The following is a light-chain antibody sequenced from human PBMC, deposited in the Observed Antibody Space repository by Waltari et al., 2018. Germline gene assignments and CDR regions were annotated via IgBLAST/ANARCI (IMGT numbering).Light chain of an antibody. J-gene: IGKJ2*01. Sequence: DIVMTQSPDSLAVSLGGRATINCKSSRSVLDTSKNKNFLAWYQLKPGQSPKLLIYWASTRESGVPDRFSASVSGTDFTLTISSLQAEDVVIYSCQQYYAAPYTFGQGTKVEIK. CDR2: WAS. V-gene: IGKV4-1*01. CDR1: RSVLDTSKNKNF. CDR3: QQYYAAPYT.